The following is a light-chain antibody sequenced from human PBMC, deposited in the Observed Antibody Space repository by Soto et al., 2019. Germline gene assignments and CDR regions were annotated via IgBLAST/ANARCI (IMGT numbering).Light chain of an antibody. CDR3: QQYNSDLWT. CDR2: GAS. J-gene: IGKJ1*01. CDR1: QSIGSR. Sequence: DIQMTQSPSTLSASVGDRVTITCRASQSIGSRLAWYQQKPGKAPKLLIFGASILESGVPSRFSGSGSGTAFTLTISSLQPDDFATYYCQQYNSDLWTFGPGTKVEIK. V-gene: IGKV1-5*01.